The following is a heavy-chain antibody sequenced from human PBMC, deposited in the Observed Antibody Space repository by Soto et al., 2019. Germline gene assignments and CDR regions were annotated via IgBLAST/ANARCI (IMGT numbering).Heavy chain of an antibody. J-gene: IGHJ4*02. V-gene: IGHV4-59*08. CDR2: VYYDGTS. Sequence: QVQLQESGPGLVKPSETLSLTCTVSGDSISTYYWSWIRQPPGKGLEWIGYVYYDGTSKYNPSLKSRVAISADTSKNQVSLELTSVTAADTAVYYCARHFTSSCLCDYWGQGTLVTVSS. CDR3: ARHFTSSCLCDY. D-gene: IGHD6-13*01. CDR1: GDSISTYY.